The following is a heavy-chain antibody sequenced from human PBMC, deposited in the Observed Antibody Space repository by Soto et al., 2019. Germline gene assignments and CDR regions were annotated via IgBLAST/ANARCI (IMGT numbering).Heavy chain of an antibody. CDR3: ARLFEGDSIFTGYYFDP. Sequence: QVQLQASGPGLVKPSQTLSLTCSVSGGSISSGDFYWSWIRQHPGRGLEWIGHTYYSGNTYYNPSLKRRITISVDMSTNQLALNLRSVTAADTAVYYCARLFEGDSIFTGYYFDPWGQGTLVTVSS. D-gene: IGHD3-22*01. J-gene: IGHJ5*02. CDR2: TYYSGNT. CDR1: GGSISSGDFY. V-gene: IGHV4-31*03.